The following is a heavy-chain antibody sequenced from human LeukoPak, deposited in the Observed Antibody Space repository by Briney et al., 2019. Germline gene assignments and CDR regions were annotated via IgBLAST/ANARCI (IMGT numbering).Heavy chain of an antibody. CDR3: ARGADMITFGGDDAFDI. CDR2: MNPNSGNT. CDR1: GYTFTSYD. J-gene: IGHJ3*02. D-gene: IGHD3-16*01. V-gene: IGHV1-8*03. Sequence: SASVKVSCKASGYTFTSYDINWVRQAAGQGLEWRGWMNPNSGNTGYAQKFQGRVTITRNTSISTAYMELSSLRSEDTAVYYCARGADMITFGGDDAFDIWGQGTMVTVSS.